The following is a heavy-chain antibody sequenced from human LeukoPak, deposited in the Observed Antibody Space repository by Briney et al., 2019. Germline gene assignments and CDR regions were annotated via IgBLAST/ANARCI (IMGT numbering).Heavy chain of an antibody. J-gene: IGHJ4*02. Sequence: SETLSLTCTVSGGSISSSSYYWGWIRQPPGKGLEWIGSIYYSGSTYYNPSLKSRVTISVDTSKNQFSLKLSSVTAADTAVYYCARGDLRFLPYYYGSGRIDYWGQGTLVTVSS. CDR1: GGSISSSSYY. V-gene: IGHV4-39*07. D-gene: IGHD3-10*01. CDR3: ARGDLRFLPYYYGSGRIDY. CDR2: IYYSGST.